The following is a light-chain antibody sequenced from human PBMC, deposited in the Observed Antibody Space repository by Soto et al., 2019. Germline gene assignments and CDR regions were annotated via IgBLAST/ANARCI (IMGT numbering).Light chain of an antibody. Sequence: AIQMTQSPSSLSASVGDRVTITCRASQGIRNDLGWYQQKPGKAPKLLIYKASTLKSGVPSRFSGSGSGTEFTLTISSLQPDDFATYYCLQDYNYPYIFGQGTKVDIK. J-gene: IGKJ2*01. CDR2: KAS. V-gene: IGKV1-6*01. CDR3: LQDYNYPYI. CDR1: QGIRND.